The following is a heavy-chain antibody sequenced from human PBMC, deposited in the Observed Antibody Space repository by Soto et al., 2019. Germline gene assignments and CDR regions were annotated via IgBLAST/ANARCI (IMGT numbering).Heavy chain of an antibody. V-gene: IGHV5-51*01. J-gene: IGHJ6*02. CDR1: GYSFTSYW. Sequence: PGESLKISCRGSGYSFTSYWIGWVRQMPGKGLEWMGIIYPGDSDTRYSPSFQGQVTISADKAISTAYLQWSSLKASDTAMYYCARKYSSSSGPYYYCGMDVWGQGTTVTVSS. CDR3: ARKYSSSSGPYYYCGMDV. D-gene: IGHD6-6*01. CDR2: IYPGDSDT.